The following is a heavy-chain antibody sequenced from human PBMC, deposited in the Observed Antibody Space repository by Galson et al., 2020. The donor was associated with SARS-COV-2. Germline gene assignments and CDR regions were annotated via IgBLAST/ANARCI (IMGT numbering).Heavy chain of an antibody. Sequence: ETSETLSLTCSVSDGPISSYYWSWIRQPPGQGLEWIGYISYSESTNYNPSLRSRVTISVDMSKNQFYLKLSSVTAADTAVYYCARDPAPLYGDSYYYGMDVWGRGTTVTVSS. CDR3: ARDPAPLYGDSYYYGMDV. J-gene: IGHJ6*02. V-gene: IGHV4-59*01. CDR1: DGPISSYY. CDR2: ISYSEST. D-gene: IGHD4-17*01.